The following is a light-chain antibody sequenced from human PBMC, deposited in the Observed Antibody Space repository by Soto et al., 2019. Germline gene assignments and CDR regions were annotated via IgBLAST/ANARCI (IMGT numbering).Light chain of an antibody. Sequence: EIVMTQSPATLSVSPGERATLSCRASQSVSSNLAWYQQKPGQAPRLLIYGASTRATGIPARFSGSGSGTDFTLTISSLEPEDFAVYFCQQRRYWPLTFGGGTKVEIK. CDR2: GAS. V-gene: IGKV3-15*01. J-gene: IGKJ4*01. CDR1: QSVSSN. CDR3: QQRRYWPLT.